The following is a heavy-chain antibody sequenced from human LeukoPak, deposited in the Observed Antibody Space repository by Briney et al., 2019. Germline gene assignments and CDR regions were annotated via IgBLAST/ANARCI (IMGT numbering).Heavy chain of an antibody. CDR3: ARVGYSSSSDWFDP. J-gene: IGHJ5*02. Sequence: SQTLSLTCTVSGGSISSDNYCWSWIRQPPGKGLEWIGYIYYTGSTDYNPSLKSRVTISVDTSKNQFSLKLSSVTAADTAVYYCARVGYSSSSDWFDPWGQGTLVTVSS. CDR1: GGSISSDNYC. CDR2: IYYTGST. D-gene: IGHD6-6*01. V-gene: IGHV4-30-4*01.